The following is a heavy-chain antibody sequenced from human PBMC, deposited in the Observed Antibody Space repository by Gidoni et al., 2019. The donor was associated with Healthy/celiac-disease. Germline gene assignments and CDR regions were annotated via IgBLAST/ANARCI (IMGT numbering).Heavy chain of an antibody. CDR1: GFTFSSYA. CDR2: ISGSGGST. Sequence: EVQLLVSGGGLVQPGGSLRLSCAASGFTFSSYAMSWVRQAPGKGLEWFSAISGSGGSTHYADSVKGRFTISRDNSKNTLYLQMNSLRAEDTAVYYCAKVRMITFGGVDFFDYWGQGTLVTVSS. D-gene: IGHD3-16*01. J-gene: IGHJ4*02. CDR3: AKVRMITFGGVDFFDY. V-gene: IGHV3-23*01.